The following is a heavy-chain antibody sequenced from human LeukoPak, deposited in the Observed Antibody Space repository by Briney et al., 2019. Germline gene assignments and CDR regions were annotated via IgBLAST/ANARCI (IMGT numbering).Heavy chain of an antibody. CDR2: ISSGSGTI. CDR1: GFNFRTYS. Sequence: PGGSLRLSCAASGFNFRTYSMNWVRQAPGKGLEWVSYISSGSGTIYYAHSLKGRFTISRDNAKNSLYLQMNNLRAEDTAVYYCARLFRGVVVIPADYWGQGTLVTVSS. J-gene: IGHJ4*02. D-gene: IGHD2-2*01. V-gene: IGHV3-48*04. CDR3: ARLFRGVVVIPADY.